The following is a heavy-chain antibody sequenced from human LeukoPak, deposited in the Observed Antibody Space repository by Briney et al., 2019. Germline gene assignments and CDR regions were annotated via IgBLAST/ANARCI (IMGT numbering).Heavy chain of an antibody. CDR2: ISYDGGDK. V-gene: IGHV3-30*18. CDR1: GSTFNRFA. CDR3: AQGGSEIYYYYHGMDV. Sequence: GGSLRLSCAASGSTFNRFAMHWVRQAPGKGLEWVAVISYDGGDKYYADSVKGRFTISRDNSKNTLYLQMNSLRVEDTAVFYCAQGGSEIYYYYHGMDVWGQGTTVTVSS. J-gene: IGHJ6*02. D-gene: IGHD3-10*01.